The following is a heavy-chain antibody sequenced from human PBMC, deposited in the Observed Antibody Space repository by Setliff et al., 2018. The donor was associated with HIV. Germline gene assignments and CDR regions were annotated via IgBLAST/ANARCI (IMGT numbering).Heavy chain of an antibody. D-gene: IGHD1-26*01. Sequence: GESLKISCKGSGYSFTNYWIGWVRQMPGKGLEWVGIIYPGDSDTRYSPSFQGQVTISVDKSINTAYLQWSTLKASDTAMYYCASSIVGAPNAFDIWGQGTMVTVSS. CDR3: ASSIVGAPNAFDI. CDR2: IYPGDSDT. J-gene: IGHJ3*02. CDR1: GYSFTNYW. V-gene: IGHV5-51*01.